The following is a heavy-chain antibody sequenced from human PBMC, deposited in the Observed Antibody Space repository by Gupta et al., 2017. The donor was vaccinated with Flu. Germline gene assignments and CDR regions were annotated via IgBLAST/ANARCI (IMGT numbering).Heavy chain of an antibody. Sequence: YGGSTNYNPSLKSRVTISVDTSKNQFSLKLSSVTAADTAVYYCARDVDSSGYYHDAFDIWGQGTMVTVSS. D-gene: IGHD3-22*01. J-gene: IGHJ3*02. V-gene: IGHV4-59*12. CDR2: YGGST. CDR3: ARDVDSSGYYHDAFDI.